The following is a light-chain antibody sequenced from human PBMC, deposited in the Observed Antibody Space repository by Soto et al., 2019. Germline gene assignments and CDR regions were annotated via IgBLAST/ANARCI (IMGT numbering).Light chain of an antibody. CDR3: QQRSNWPPIT. Sequence: EIVLTQSPATLSLTPGERATLSCRASQGVSRYLAWYQQKPGQAPRLLIYVASHRATGIQARFSGSGSGTDFTLTISSLEPEDFAVYYCQQRSNWPPITFGGGTKVEIK. CDR2: VAS. J-gene: IGKJ4*01. CDR1: QGVSRY. V-gene: IGKV3-11*01.